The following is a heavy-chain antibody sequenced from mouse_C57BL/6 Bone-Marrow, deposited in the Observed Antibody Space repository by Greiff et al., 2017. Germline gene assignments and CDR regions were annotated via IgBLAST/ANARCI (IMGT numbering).Heavy chain of an antibody. D-gene: IGHD1-1*02. J-gene: IGHJ3*01. CDR3: ARDYPKGVFAY. CDR1: GYAFSSSW. V-gene: IGHV1-82*01. Sequence: VQLQQSGPELVKPGASVKISCKASGYAFSSSWMNWVKQRPGKGLEWIGRIYPGDGDTNYNGKFKGKATLTADKSSSTAYMQLSSLTSEDSAVYVCARDYPKGVFAYWGQGTLVTVSA. CDR2: IYPGDGDT.